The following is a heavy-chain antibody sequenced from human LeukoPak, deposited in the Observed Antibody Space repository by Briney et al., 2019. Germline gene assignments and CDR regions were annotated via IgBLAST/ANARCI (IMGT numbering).Heavy chain of an antibody. Sequence: SETLSLTCAVYGGSFSGYYWSWIRQPPGKGLEWIGEINHSGSTNYNPSLTSRVTISVDTSKNQFSLKLSSVTAADTAVYYCARVRVVPAAVGRIKVDYGMDVWGKGTTVTVSS. CDR3: ARVRVVPAAVGRIKVDYGMDV. CDR2: INHSGST. D-gene: IGHD2-2*01. J-gene: IGHJ6*04. V-gene: IGHV4-34*01. CDR1: GGSFSGYY.